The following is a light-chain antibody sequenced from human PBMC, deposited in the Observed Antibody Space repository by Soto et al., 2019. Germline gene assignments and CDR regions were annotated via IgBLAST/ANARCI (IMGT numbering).Light chain of an antibody. V-gene: IGKV4-1*01. CDR2: WAS. Sequence: DIVMTQFPDSLAVSLGERATINCKSSQSVLYSSINKNYLAWYQQKPGQPPKLLIYWASTRESGVPDRFSGSGSGTEFTLTISSLQAEDVAVYYCQQYYSIPYTFGQGTKLEIK. CDR1: QSVLYSSINKNY. J-gene: IGKJ2*01. CDR3: QQYYSIPYT.